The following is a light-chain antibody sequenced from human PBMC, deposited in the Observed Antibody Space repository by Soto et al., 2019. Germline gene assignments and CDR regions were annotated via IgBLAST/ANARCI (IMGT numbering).Light chain of an antibody. CDR2: AAS. Sequence: EIVLTQSPATVSLSPGERATLSCRASQSVSSYLAWYQQKPGQAPRLLIYAASTRATGIPARFSGSGSATDFTLTISSLEPEDFAVYYCQQRSSCPLTFGGGTKVEVK. CDR1: QSVSSY. V-gene: IGKV3-11*01. CDR3: QQRSSCPLT. J-gene: IGKJ4*01.